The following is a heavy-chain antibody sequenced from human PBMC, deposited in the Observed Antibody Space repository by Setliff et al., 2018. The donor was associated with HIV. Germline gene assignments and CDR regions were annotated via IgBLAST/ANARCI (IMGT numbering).Heavy chain of an antibody. CDR2: VSNTGRRT. D-gene: IGHD3-10*01. V-gene: IGHV3-23*05. Sequence: GSLRLSCAASGFTFSSYAMSWVRQAPGKGLEWVSAVSNTGRRTFYADSVKGRFTISRDNSKNTLYLQVNSLRTEDTAVYFCARDDRWVYNDYLDYWGQGTLVTVSS. J-gene: IGHJ4*02. CDR1: GFTFSSYA. CDR3: ARDDRWVYNDYLDY.